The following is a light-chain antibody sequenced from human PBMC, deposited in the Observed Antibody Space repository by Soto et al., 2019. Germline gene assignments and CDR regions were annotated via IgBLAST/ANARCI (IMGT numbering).Light chain of an antibody. CDR2: GAS. Sequence: EIVLTQSPGTLSLSPGERATLSCRASQSFSSSYLAWYQQSPGQAPRLLIYGASSRAAGIPDRFSGSGSGTDFTLTISRLEPEDFAVYYCQQYGSSPPLITFGQGTRLEMK. V-gene: IGKV3-20*01. J-gene: IGKJ5*01. CDR1: QSFSSSY. CDR3: QQYGSSPPLIT.